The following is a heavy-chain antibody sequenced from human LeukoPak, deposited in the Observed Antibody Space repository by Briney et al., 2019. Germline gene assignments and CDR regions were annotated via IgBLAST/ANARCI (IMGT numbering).Heavy chain of an antibody. D-gene: IGHD7-27*01. J-gene: IGHJ6*03. CDR3: ARAPNWGSYYYYMDV. CDR1: RGTFSSYA. Sequence: SVKVSCKASRGTFSSYAISWVRQAPGQGLEWMGGIIPIFGTANYAQKFQGRVTITADKSTSTAYMELSSLRSEDTAVYYCARAPNWGSYYYYMDVWGKGTTVTVSS. V-gene: IGHV1-69*06. CDR2: IIPIFGTA.